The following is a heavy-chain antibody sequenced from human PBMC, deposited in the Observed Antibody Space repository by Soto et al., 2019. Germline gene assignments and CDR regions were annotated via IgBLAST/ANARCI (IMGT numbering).Heavy chain of an antibody. D-gene: IGHD6-19*01. CDR2: IYYSGST. Sequence: QVQLQESGPGLVKPSETLSLTCTVSGGSISSYYWSWIRQPPGKGLEWIGYIYYSGSTNYNPSLKSRVTISVDTSKNQFSLKLSSVTAADTAVYYCARGGGGWSRPHWFDPWGQGTLVTVSS. J-gene: IGHJ5*02. V-gene: IGHV4-59*01. CDR1: GGSISSYY. CDR3: ARGGGGWSRPHWFDP.